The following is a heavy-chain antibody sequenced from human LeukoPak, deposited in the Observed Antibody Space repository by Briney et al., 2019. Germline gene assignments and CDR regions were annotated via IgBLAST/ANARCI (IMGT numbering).Heavy chain of an antibody. Sequence: SETLSLTCTVSGGSISSYYWSWIRQPPGKGLEWIGYIYYSGSTNYNPSLKSRVTISVDTSKNQFSLKLSSVTAADTAVYHCASYTTSRYCSSTSCYRAFDIWGQGTMVTVSS. D-gene: IGHD2-2*01. CDR3: ASYTTSRYCSSTSCYRAFDI. CDR2: IYYSGST. J-gene: IGHJ3*02. CDR1: GGSISSYY. V-gene: IGHV4-59*01.